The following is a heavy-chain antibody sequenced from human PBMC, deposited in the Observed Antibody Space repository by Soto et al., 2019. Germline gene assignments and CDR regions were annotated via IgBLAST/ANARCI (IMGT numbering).Heavy chain of an antibody. CDR2: IYYSGST. V-gene: IGHV4-59*01. D-gene: IGHD4-17*01. CDR1: GGSISSYY. J-gene: IGHJ4*02. CDR3: ASFRGDFLYDY. Sequence: SETLSLTCTVSGGSISSYYWSWIRQPPGKGLEWIGYIYYSGSTNYNPSLKSRVTISVDTSKNQFSLKLSSVTAADTAVYYCASFRGDFLYDYWGQGTLVTVSS.